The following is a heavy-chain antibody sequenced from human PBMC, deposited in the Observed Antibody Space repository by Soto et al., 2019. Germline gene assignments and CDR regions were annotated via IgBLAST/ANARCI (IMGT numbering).Heavy chain of an antibody. CDR2: IYSGGST. Sequence: GGSLRLSCAASGFTVSSNYMSWVRQAPGKGLAWVSGIYSGGSTYSAHSVKGRFTISRDNSKNTLYLQMNRLRAEDTAVYYCARDGRSSWYDGMDVWGQGTTVTVSS. V-gene: IGHV3-53*01. D-gene: IGHD6-13*01. CDR3: ARDGRSSWYDGMDV. CDR1: GFTVSSNY. J-gene: IGHJ6*02.